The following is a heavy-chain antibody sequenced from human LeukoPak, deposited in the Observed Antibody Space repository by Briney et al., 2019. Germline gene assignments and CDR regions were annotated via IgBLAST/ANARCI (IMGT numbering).Heavy chain of an antibody. CDR2: INQDGSEK. J-gene: IGHJ3*02. CDR1: EFTLSRYW. D-gene: IGHD4-17*01. Sequence: GGSLRLSCAASEFTLSRYWMSWVRQAPGKGLEWVANINQDGSEKYYVDSVKGRFTISRDNAKNSLYLQMNSLRAEDTAVYYCAREMTWGHDYGDPLDAFDIWGQGTMVTVSS. CDR3: AREMTWGHDYGDPLDAFDI. V-gene: IGHV3-7*01.